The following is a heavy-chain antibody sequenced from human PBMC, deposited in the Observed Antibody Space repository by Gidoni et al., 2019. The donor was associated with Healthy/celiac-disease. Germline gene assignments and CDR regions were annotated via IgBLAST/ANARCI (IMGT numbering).Heavy chain of an antibody. CDR1: GFTFSSYW. CDR3: ARERAGYDFWSGYSTDAFDI. Sequence: EVQLVESGGGLVQPGGSLRLSCAASGFTFSSYWMSWVRQAPGKGLEWVANIKQDGSEKYYVDSVKGRFTISRDNAKNSLYLQMNSLRAEDTAVYYCARERAGYDFWSGYSTDAFDIWGQGTMVTVSS. CDR2: IKQDGSEK. V-gene: IGHV3-7*01. J-gene: IGHJ3*02. D-gene: IGHD3-3*01.